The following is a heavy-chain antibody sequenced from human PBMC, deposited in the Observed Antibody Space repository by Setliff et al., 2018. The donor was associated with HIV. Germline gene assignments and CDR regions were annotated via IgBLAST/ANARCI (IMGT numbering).Heavy chain of an antibody. CDR1: GGSLSGYY. CDR2: VHYSGRT. Sequence: SETLSLTCAAYGGSLSGYYWSWIRQTPGKGLEWIGEVHYSGRTAYNPSLQSRVAISVDMYRNQFFLRLTPVTAADTSVYYCARHRAQRGSGTYYDDWFDPWGQGTLVTVSS. CDR3: ARHRAQRGSGTYYDDWFDP. J-gene: IGHJ5*02. D-gene: IGHD3-10*01. V-gene: IGHV4-34*01.